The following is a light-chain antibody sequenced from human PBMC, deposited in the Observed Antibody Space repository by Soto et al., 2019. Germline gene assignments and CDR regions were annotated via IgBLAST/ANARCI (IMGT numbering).Light chain of an antibody. J-gene: IGKJ5*01. V-gene: IGKV1-33*01. CDR3: QQYSNLIT. CDR1: QDIRNY. CDR2: DAS. Sequence: DIHLTQSPSPLSASVGYRVTITCGASQDIRNYLNWYQQKPGKAPKLLIYDASNLETGVPSRFSGSGSGTYFSFTISSLQPEDFATYYCQQYSNLITFGQGTRLEIK.